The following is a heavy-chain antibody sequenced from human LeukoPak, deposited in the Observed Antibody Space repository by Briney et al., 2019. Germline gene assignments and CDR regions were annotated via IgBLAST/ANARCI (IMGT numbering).Heavy chain of an antibody. V-gene: IGHV3-23*01. CDR3: AKGSSIFFEQNAFDF. CDR2: ITGTGSST. D-gene: IGHD6-6*01. CDR1: GFIFISYA. Sequence: PGGSLRLSCSASGFIFISYAMSGVRQVPGKGLEWVAAITGTGSSTCYADSVKGRFTVSRDNSKNTLFLQMNSLRAEDTALYYCAKGSSIFFEQNAFDFWGQGTMAAVSS. J-gene: IGHJ3*01.